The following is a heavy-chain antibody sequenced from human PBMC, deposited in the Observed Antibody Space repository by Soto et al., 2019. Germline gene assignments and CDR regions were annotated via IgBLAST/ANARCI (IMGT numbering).Heavy chain of an antibody. CDR1: GGTFSSYA. CDR2: IIPIFGTA. CDR3: ARPSPLGVTTLEY. Sequence: QVQLVQSGAEVKKPGSSVKVSCKASGGTFSSYAISWVRQAPGQGLEWMGGIIPIFGTANYAQKVQGRVTXTXDXXTSTAYMALSSLRSEDTAVYYCARPSPLGVTTLEYWGQGTLVTVSS. V-gene: IGHV1-69*05. J-gene: IGHJ4*02. D-gene: IGHD4-17*01.